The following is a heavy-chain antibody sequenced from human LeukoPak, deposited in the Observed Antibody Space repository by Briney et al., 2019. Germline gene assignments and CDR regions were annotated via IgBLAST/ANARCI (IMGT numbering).Heavy chain of an antibody. D-gene: IGHD6-13*01. CDR2: IYYSGST. J-gene: IGHJ4*02. V-gene: IGHV4-39*01. CDR1: GGSISSSSYY. Sequence: SETLSLTCTVSGGSISSSSYYWGWIRQPPGKGLEWIGSIYYSGSTYYNPSLKSRVTISVDTSKNQFSLKLSSVTAADTAVYYCARGGSYSSSWYDRFVYWGQGTLVTVSS. CDR3: ARGGSYSSSWYDRFVY.